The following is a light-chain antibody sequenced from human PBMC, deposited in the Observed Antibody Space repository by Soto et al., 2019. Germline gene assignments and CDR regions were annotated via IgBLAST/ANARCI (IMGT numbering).Light chain of an antibody. V-gene: IGKV3-15*01. Sequence: EIVMTQSPATLSVSPGERATLSCRASQSVSSNLAWYQQKPGQAPRLLIYGASTRATGIPARSSGSGSGTEFTLTISSLQSEDFAVCYCQQYNNWTPMAFGQGTKVEIK. J-gene: IGKJ1*01. CDR3: QQYNNWTPMA. CDR1: QSVSSN. CDR2: GAS.